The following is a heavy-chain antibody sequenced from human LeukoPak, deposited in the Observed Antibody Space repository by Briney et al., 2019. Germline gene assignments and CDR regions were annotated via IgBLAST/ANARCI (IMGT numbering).Heavy chain of an antibody. CDR1: GYTFTSYG. CDR2: ISGYNGNT. D-gene: IGHD5-24*01. CDR3: ARDILEKATVWNTRPIDY. Sequence: GASVKVSCKASGYTFTSYGMSWVRQVPGQGLEWMGWISGYNGNTDYAQKFQGRVTLTTDTSTSVFYMDLRSLRSDDTAIYYCARDILEKATVWNTRPIDYWGQGTLVTVSS. J-gene: IGHJ4*02. V-gene: IGHV1-18*01.